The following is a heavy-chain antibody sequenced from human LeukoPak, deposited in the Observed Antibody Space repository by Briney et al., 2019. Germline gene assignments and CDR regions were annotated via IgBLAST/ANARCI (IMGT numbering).Heavy chain of an antibody. CDR1: GYTFTGYY. CDR3: AREGFNIAVAGNYYFDY. Sequence: ASVKVSCKASGYTFTGYYMHWVRQAPGQGLGWMGWINPNSGGTNYAKKFQGRVTMTRDTSISTAYMELSRLRSDDTAVYYCAREGFNIAVAGNYYFDYWGQGTLVTVSS. J-gene: IGHJ4*02. V-gene: IGHV1-2*02. CDR2: INPNSGGT. D-gene: IGHD6-19*01.